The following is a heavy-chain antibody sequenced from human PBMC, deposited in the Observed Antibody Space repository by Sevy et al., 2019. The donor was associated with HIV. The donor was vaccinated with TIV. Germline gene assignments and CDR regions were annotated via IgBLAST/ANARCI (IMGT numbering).Heavy chain of an antibody. CDR3: ARDLPPSATTVAHFDC. V-gene: IGHV3-48*04. Sequence: GESLKISCAVSGFTVSSNFMSWVRQAPGKGLEWVSYISNSGTTISYSDSVKGRFTISRDNARNSLYLQMNSLRAEDTAVYYCARDLPPSATTVAHFDCWGQGTLVTVSS. CDR2: ISNSGTTI. D-gene: IGHD4-17*01. CDR1: GFTVSSNF. J-gene: IGHJ4*02.